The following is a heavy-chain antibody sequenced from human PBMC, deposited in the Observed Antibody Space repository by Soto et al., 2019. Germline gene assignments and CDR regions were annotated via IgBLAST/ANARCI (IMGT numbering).Heavy chain of an antibody. CDR3: ARGRLDYDSSGYYPYFDY. D-gene: IGHD3-22*01. CDR1: GGSFSGYY. V-gene: IGHV4-34*01. Sequence: SETLSLTCAVYGGSFSGYYWSWIRQPPGKGLEWIGEINHSGSTNYNPSLKSRVTISVDTSKNQFSLKLSSVTAADTAVYYCARGRLDYDSSGYYPYFDYWGQGTLVTVSS. J-gene: IGHJ4*02. CDR2: INHSGST.